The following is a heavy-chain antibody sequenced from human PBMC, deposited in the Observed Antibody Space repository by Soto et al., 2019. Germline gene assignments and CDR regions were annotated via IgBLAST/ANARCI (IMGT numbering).Heavy chain of an antibody. Sequence: GGSLRLSCAASGFTFSSYAMHWVRQAPGKGLEWVAVISYDGSNKYYADSVKGRFTISRDNSKNTLYLQMNSLRAEDTAVYYCAREKVIVVVITYDGAFDIWGQGTMVTVSS. D-gene: IGHD3-22*01. CDR1: GFTFSSYA. J-gene: IGHJ3*02. V-gene: IGHV3-30-3*01. CDR3: AREKVIVVVITYDGAFDI. CDR2: ISYDGSNK.